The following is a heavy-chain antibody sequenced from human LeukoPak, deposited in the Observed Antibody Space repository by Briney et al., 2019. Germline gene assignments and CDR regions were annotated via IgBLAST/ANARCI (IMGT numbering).Heavy chain of an antibody. D-gene: IGHD3-16*01. CDR3: AKDTPLCYFDY. CDR1: GFTFSSYS. Sequence: GGSLRLSCAASGFTFSSYSMNWVRQAPGKGLEWVSYISSSSSTIYYADSVKGRFTISRDNAKNSLYLQMNSLRAEDTAVYYRAKDTPLCYFDYWGQGTLVTVSS. V-gene: IGHV3-48*01. CDR2: ISSSSSTI. J-gene: IGHJ4*02.